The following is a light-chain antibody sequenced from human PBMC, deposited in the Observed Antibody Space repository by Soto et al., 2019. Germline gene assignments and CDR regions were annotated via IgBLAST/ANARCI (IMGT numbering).Light chain of an antibody. CDR1: GGSIASNY. V-gene: IGLV6-57*04. CDR3: QSYENSNVV. J-gene: IGLJ2*01. CDR2: ENN. Sequence: NFMLTQPHSVSESPGKTVTISCTRSGGSIASNYVQWYQRRPGSAPTTVVYENNQRPSGVPDRFSGSIDSSSNSASLTISGLKAEDEADYYCQSYENSNVVFGGGTQLTVL.